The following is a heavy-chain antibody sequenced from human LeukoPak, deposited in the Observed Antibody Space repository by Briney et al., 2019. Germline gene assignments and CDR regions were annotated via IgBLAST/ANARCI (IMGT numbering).Heavy chain of an antibody. CDR3: ARGPGELSHFDY. D-gene: IGHD3-16*02. V-gene: IGHV5-51*01. J-gene: IGHJ4*02. CDR2: IYPGDSET. CDR1: GYSFTSYW. Sequence: GESLKIPCKTSGYSFTSYWIAWVRQMPGKGLEWMGIIYPGDSETRYSPSFQGQVTTSADKSISTAYLQWSSLKASDTAMYYCARGPGELSHFDYWGQGTLVTVSS.